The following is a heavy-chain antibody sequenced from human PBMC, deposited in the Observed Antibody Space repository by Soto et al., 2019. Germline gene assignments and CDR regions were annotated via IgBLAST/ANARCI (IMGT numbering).Heavy chain of an antibody. V-gene: IGHV3-64D*06. D-gene: IGHD3-22*01. Sequence: PGGSLRLSCSASGFTFSSYAMHWVRQALGKGLEYVSSISTNGGSTHYADSVKGRFTISRDNSKNTQYLQMSSLRADDTAVYYCVKGEYYYDSSGYYPFDYWGQGT. CDR2: ISTNGGST. CDR3: VKGEYYYDSSGYYPFDY. J-gene: IGHJ4*02. CDR1: GFTFSSYA.